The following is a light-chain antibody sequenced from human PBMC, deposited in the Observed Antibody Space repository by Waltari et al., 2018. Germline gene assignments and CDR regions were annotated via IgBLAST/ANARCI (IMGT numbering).Light chain of an antibody. Sequence: QSALTQPAPVAGSPGHSITVSAPGSRNHIGFYHLVSWYQQHPGKAPKLIIFDVIKRPSGVSDRFSGSKSGNTASLTISGLETEDDADYYCCSYSGSSSFPYVFGPGTKVTVL. CDR3: CSYSGSSSFPYV. CDR1: RNHIGFYHL. J-gene: IGLJ1*01. V-gene: IGLV2-23*02. CDR2: DVI.